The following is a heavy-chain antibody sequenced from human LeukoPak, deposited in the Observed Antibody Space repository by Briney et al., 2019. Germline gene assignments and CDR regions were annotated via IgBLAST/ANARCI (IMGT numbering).Heavy chain of an antibody. Sequence: GESLKISCKGSGYSFTSYWIGWVRQMPGKGLEWMGIIYPGDSDTRYSPSFQGQVTISADKSISTAYLQWSSLKASDTAMYYCARRPFYYDFWSGPYYFDYWGQGTLVTVSS. CDR2: IYPGDSDT. J-gene: IGHJ4*02. CDR1: GYSFTSYW. D-gene: IGHD3-3*01. V-gene: IGHV5-51*01. CDR3: ARRPFYYDFWSGPYYFDY.